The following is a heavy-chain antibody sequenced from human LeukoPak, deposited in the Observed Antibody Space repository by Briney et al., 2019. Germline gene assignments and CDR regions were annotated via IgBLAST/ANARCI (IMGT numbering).Heavy chain of an antibody. CDR1: GFTFSTYA. D-gene: IGHD6-19*01. J-gene: IGHJ4*02. CDR2: IRGSGGST. CDR3: AKLAGSSGWLFDY. Sequence: GGSMRLSCAASGFTFSTYAMNWGRQAPGKVLEWVSGIRGSGGSTYYADSVKGRFTISRDNSKNPLHLQKNRLRAGDPAVYYCAKLAGSSGWLFDYWGQATLVTVCS. V-gene: IGHV3-23*01.